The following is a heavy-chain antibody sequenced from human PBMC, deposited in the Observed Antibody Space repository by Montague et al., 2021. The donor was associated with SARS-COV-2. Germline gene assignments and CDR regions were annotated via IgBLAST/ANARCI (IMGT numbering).Heavy chain of an antibody. V-gene: IGHV4-59*01. Sequence: SETLSLTCTVSGGSLNGYFWSWIRQAPGKTLEWLGYIHFSGITNYNPSLKGRVDISVDTSKNQLSLKLASVTAADTAVYFCAGDESTGNYTFDHWGHGALVTVSS. D-gene: IGHD1-7*01. J-gene: IGHJ4*01. CDR2: IHFSGIT. CDR1: GGSLNGYF. CDR3: AGDESTGNYTFDH.